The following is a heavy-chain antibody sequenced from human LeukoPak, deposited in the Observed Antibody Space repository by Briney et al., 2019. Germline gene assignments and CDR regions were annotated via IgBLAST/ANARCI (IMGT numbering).Heavy chain of an antibody. V-gene: IGHV2-5*02. J-gene: IGHJ4*02. CDR3: ATMVRGVPLFDY. CDR1: GFSLSTSGVG. CDR2: IYWDDDK. D-gene: IGHD3-10*01. Sequence: ESGPTLVKPTQTLTLTCTFSGFSLSTSGVGAGWIRQPSGKALEWLALIYWDDDKRYSPSLKSRLTITKDTSKNQVVLTMTNMDPVDTATYYCATMVRGVPLFDYWGQGTLVTVSS.